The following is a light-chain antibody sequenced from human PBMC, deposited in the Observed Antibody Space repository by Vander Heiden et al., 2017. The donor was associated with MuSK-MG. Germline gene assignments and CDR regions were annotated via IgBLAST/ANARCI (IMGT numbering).Light chain of an antibody. J-gene: IGLJ2*01. Sequence: SVLTQPPSASGTPRQRVTISCSGSSSNIGSNTVNWYQQLPGTAPKLLIFSNNQRPSGVPDRFSGSKAGTSAYPAISGLQSEDEADDYGADWDDSLNGLVFGGGTKLTVL. CDR2: SNN. CDR1: SSNIGSNT. CDR3: ADWDDSLNGLV. V-gene: IGLV1-44*01.